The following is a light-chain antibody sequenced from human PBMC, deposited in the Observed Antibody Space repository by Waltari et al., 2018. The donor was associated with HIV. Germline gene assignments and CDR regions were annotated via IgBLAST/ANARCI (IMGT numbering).Light chain of an antibody. CDR2: EVT. J-gene: IGLJ2*01. Sequence: QSALTQPASVSGSPGQSITISCTETSSDVGNYNLVSWYQQYTGKAPKLLIYEVTKRPSGVSSRFSGSESGNTASLTISDLQSEDEADYYCCSYAGSSTYVVFGGGTKLTVL. CDR3: CSYAGSSTYVV. V-gene: IGLV2-23*02. CDR1: SSDVGNYNL.